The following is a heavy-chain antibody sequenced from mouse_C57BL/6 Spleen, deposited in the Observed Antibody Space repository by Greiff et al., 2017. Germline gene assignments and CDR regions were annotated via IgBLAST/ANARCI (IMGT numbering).Heavy chain of an antibody. D-gene: IGHD1-1*01. Sequence: VQLQQSGTVLARPGASVKMSCKISGYTFTSYWMHWVKQRPGQGLEWIGAIYPGNSDTSYNQKFKGKAKLTAVTSASTAYMELSSLTNEDSAVYYCTRGNGYGSSFDYWGQGTTLTVSS. CDR1: GYTFTSYW. CDR2: IYPGNSDT. CDR3: TRGNGYGSSFDY. V-gene: IGHV1-5*01. J-gene: IGHJ2*01.